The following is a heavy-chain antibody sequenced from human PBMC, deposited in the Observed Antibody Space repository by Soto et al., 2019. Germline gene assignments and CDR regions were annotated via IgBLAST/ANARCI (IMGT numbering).Heavy chain of an antibody. CDR2: ISYDVSNK. CDR3: ARAQIGSGDWYFDL. J-gene: IGHJ2*01. CDR1: GFTFSSYA. Sequence: GGSLRLSCAASGFTFSSYAMHWVRQAPGKGLEWVAVISYDVSNKYYADSVKGRFTISRDNSKNTLYLQMNSLRAEDTAVYYCARAQIGSGDWYFDLWGRGTLVTVSS. V-gene: IGHV3-30-3*01. D-gene: IGHD6-19*01.